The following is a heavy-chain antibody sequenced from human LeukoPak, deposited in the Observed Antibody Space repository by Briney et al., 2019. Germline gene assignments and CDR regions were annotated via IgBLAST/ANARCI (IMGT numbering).Heavy chain of an antibody. V-gene: IGHV1-18*01. CDR2: ISAYNGNT. CDR3: ARDSLGSMEY. D-gene: IGHD3-16*01. J-gene: IGHJ4*02. Sequence: ASVKVSCKASGYTFTSYDINWVRQAPGQGLEWMGWISAYNGNTNYAQRPQGRVTMTTDTSTSTAYMELRSLRSDDTAVYYCARDSLGSMEYWGQGTLVTVSS. CDR1: GYTFTSYD.